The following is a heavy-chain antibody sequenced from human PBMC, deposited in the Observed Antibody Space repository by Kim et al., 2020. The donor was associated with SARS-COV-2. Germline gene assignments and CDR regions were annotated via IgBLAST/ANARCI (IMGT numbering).Heavy chain of an antibody. Sequence: SPSFQGHVTMSAHKSISTAYLQWSSLKASDTAMYYCARRGSYADWYFDLWGRGTLVTVSS. CDR3: ARRGSYADWYFDL. D-gene: IGHD1-26*01. J-gene: IGHJ2*01. V-gene: IGHV5-10-1*01.